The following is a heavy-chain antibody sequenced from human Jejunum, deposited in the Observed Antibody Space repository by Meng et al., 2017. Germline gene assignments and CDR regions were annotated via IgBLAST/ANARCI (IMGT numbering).Heavy chain of an antibody. V-gene: IGHV3-23*01. Sequence: GGSLRLSCVASGFTFSSYAMTWVRRTPGNGLEWVSLISVSDNTYDADSVKGRFTVSRDHTKNTLYLQMNSLRVEDTAVYYCTRRWGRASDIWGQGTKVTVSS. D-gene: IGHD1-26*01. CDR2: ISVSDNT. CDR1: GFTFSSYA. J-gene: IGHJ3*02. CDR3: TRRWGRASDI.